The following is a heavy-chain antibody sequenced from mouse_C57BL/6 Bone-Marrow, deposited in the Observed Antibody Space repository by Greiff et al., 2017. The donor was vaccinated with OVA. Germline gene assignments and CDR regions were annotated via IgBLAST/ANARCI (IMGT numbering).Heavy chain of an antibody. CDR3: ARWGGYYYAMDY. CDR2: ISYSGST. Sequence: EVKLVESGPGLAKPSQTLSLTCSVTGYSITSAYWNWIRKFPGHKLEYMGYISYSGSTYYNPSLKSRISITRDTSKNQYYLQLNSVTTEDTATYYCARWGGYYYAMDYWGQGTSVTVSS. J-gene: IGHJ4*01. CDR1: GYSITSAY. V-gene: IGHV3-8*01. D-gene: IGHD2-2*01.